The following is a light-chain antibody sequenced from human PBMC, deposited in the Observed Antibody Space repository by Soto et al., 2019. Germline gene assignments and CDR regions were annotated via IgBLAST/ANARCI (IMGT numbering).Light chain of an antibody. V-gene: IGLV7-43*01. CDR2: STS. CDR1: TGAVISGYY. CDR3: LLYYGGAVV. Sequence: QAVVTQEPSLTVSPGGTVTLTCASSTGAVISGYYPNWFQQKPGQAPRPLIYSTSNKHSWTPARFSGSLLGGKAALTLSGVQPEDEAEYYCLLYYGGAVVFGGGTKLTVL. J-gene: IGLJ2*01.